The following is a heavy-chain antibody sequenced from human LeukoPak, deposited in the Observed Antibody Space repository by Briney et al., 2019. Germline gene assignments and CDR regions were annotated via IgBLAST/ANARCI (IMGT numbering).Heavy chain of an antibody. J-gene: IGHJ4*02. CDR2: INSDGSST. Sequence: PGGSLRLSCAASGFTFSSYWMHWVRQAPGKGLVWVSRINSDGSSTNYADSVKGRFTISRDNAKNTLHLQMNSLRAEDTAVYYCATDLMIVVLEEEGSADYWGQGTLVTVSS. D-gene: IGHD3-22*01. CDR1: GFTFSSYW. CDR3: ATDLMIVVLEEEGSADY. V-gene: IGHV3-74*01.